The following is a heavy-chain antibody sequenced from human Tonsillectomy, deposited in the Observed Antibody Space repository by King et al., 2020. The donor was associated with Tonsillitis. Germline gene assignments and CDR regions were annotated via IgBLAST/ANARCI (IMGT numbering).Heavy chain of an antibody. J-gene: IGHJ4*02. D-gene: IGHD2-21*02. V-gene: IGHV1-69*06. CDR2: IIPIFGTA. CDR3: AGGQGKSRYCGGDCYSGVY. CDR1: GGTFSSYA. Sequence: QLVQSGAEVKKPGSSVKVSCKASGGTFSSYAISWVRQAPGQGLEWMGGIIPIFGTANYAQKFQGRVTITADKSTSTAYMELSSLRSEDTAGYYCAGGQGKSRYCGGDCYSGVYWGQGTLVTVSS.